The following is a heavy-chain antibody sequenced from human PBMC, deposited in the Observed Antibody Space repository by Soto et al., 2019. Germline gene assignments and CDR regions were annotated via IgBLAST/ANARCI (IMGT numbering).Heavy chain of an antibody. CDR3: AKDYGMDV. V-gene: IGHV3-30*18. Sequence: GGSLRLSCAASGFTFSSYVMHWVRQAPGKGLEWVAVISYDGSNKYYADSVKGRFTISRDNSKNTLYLQMNSLRAEDTAVYYCAKDYGMDVWGQGTSVTVSS. CDR2: ISYDGSNK. J-gene: IGHJ6*02. CDR1: GFTFSSYV.